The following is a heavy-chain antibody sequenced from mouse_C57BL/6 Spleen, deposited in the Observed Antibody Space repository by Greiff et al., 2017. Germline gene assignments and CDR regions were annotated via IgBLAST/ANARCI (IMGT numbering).Heavy chain of an antibody. Sequence: EVHLVESGGDLVKPGGSLKLSCAASGFTFSSYGMSWVRQTPDKRLEWVATISSGGSYTYSPDSVKGRFTISRDNAKNTLYLQMSSLKSEDTAMYYCARGGDYYAMGYWGQGTSDTVSS. V-gene: IGHV5-6*01. J-gene: IGHJ4*01. CDR3: ARGGDYYAMGY. CDR2: ISSGGSYT. CDR1: GFTFSSYG.